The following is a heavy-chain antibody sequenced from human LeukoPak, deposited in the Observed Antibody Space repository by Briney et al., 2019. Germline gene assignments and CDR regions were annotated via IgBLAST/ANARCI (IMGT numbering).Heavy chain of an antibody. CDR2: IIPIFGTA. V-gene: IGHV1-69*13. CDR3: ARLGGYSYGSFDY. Sequence: SVKVSCKASGGTFSSYAISWVRQAPGQGLEGMGWIIPIFGTANYAQKFQGRVSITADESTSTAYMELSSLRSEDTAVYYCARLGGYSYGSFDYWGQGTLVTVSS. D-gene: IGHD5-18*01. CDR1: GGTFSSYA. J-gene: IGHJ4*02.